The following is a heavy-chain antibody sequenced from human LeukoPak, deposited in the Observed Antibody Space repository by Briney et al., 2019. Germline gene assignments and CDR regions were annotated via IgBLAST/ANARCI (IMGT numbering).Heavy chain of an antibody. J-gene: IGHJ4*02. CDR1: DDSISSNRYF. CDR2: INYNWRT. V-gene: IGHV4-39*07. CDR3: ARDIDNVGALLDY. Sequence: SETLSLTCTISDDSISSNRYFWAWLRQSPGKGLEWLASINYNWRTFYNPSLQSRLTISIDTAKRQFSLKLTSVTAADTALYYCARDIDNVGALLDYWGRGTLVSVSS. D-gene: IGHD1-26*01.